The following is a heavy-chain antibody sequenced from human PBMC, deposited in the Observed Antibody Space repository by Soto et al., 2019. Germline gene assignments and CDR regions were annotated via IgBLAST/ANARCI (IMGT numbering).Heavy chain of an antibody. V-gene: IGHV1-8*01. CDR2: MNPNSGNT. Sequence: ASVKVSCKASGYTFTSYDINWVRQATGQGLEWMGWMNPNSGNTGYAQKFQGRVTMPRNTSISTAYMERSSLRSEDTAVYYCARLETYYDFWSGYSVWQYYFDYWGQGTLVTVSS. D-gene: IGHD3-3*01. CDR3: ARLETYYDFWSGYSVWQYYFDY. CDR1: GYTFTSYD. J-gene: IGHJ4*02.